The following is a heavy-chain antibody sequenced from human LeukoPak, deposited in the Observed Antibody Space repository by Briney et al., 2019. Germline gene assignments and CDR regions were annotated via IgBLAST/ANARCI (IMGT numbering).Heavy chain of an antibody. CDR1: GFTFDDYD. V-gene: IGHV3-20*04. D-gene: IGHD2-15*01. CDR2: INWNGGSA. Sequence: PGGSLRLSCAASGFTFDDYDMSWVRQAPGKGLEWVSNINWNGGSANYADSVKGRFTISRDNAKNSLYLQMNSLRAEDTAVYYCARILKVKVAATRDGYYYYYMDVWGKGTTVTISS. CDR3: ARILKVKVAATRDGYYYYYMDV. J-gene: IGHJ6*03.